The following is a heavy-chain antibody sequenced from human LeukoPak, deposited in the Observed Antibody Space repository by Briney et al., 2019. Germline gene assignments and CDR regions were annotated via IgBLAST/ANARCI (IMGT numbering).Heavy chain of an antibody. CDR3: AGGDYHGSESYANY. CDR1: GGSFSGQY. D-gene: IGHD3-10*01. CDR2: INHGGSI. Sequence: PSETLSLTCAVYGGSFSGQYWGWIRQPPGKGLEWHGEINHGGSISYNASLKSRVTISLDTSKNQFSLKLSSVTAADTAVYYCAGGDYHGSESYANYWGQGTLVTVSS. J-gene: IGHJ4*02. V-gene: IGHV4-34*01.